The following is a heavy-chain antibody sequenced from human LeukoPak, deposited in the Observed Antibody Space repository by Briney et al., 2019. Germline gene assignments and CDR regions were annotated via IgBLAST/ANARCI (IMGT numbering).Heavy chain of an antibody. Sequence: SGGSLRLSCAASGFTFRSYSIHWVRQAPGKGLEWVARISYDGSNQNYADSVKGRFTISRDNSKNALYLQLTSLRLEDTALYYCVKDLTGTWSFDYWGQGTLVTVSS. D-gene: IGHD3-9*01. CDR1: GFTFRSYS. V-gene: IGHV3-30*14. CDR3: VKDLTGTWSFDY. J-gene: IGHJ4*02. CDR2: ISYDGSNQ.